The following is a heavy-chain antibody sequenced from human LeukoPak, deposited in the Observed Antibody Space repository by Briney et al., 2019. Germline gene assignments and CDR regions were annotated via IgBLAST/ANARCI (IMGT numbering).Heavy chain of an antibody. CDR3: AKEAIYYYYYYMDV. V-gene: IGHV3-30*02. Sequence: GGSLRLSCAASGFTFSNYGIHWVRQAPGKGLEWVAFIRYDGSNKYYADSVKGRFTISRDNSKNTLYLQMNSLRAEDTAVYYCAKEAIYYYYYYMDVWGKGTTVTISS. CDR2: IRYDGSNK. CDR1: GFTFSNYG. J-gene: IGHJ6*03.